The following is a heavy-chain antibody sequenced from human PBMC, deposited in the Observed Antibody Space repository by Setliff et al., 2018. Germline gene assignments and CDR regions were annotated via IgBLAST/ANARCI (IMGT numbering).Heavy chain of an antibody. V-gene: IGHV3-7*03. CDR1: GVSFSNNW. CDR2: INKDGSER. J-gene: IGHJ5*02. Sequence: RLSYVASGVSFSNNWMSWVRQAPGKGLEWVTNINKDGSERNYVDSVKGRFTISRDNAKNSGYLQMNSMRADDTAVYYCVPQGPGYGNGWWTNCFDPWGQGTLVTVSS. D-gene: IGHD6-19*01. CDR3: VPQGPGYGNGWWTNCFDP.